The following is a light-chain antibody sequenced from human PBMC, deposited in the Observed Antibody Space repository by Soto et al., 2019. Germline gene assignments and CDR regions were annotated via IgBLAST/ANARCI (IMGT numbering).Light chain of an antibody. Sequence: EIVLTQSPGTLSLSPGERATLSCRASQSVSSRYLAWYQQKPGQAPRLLIYGASSRATGVPDRFSGSGSGTDFHLTIRRLDSGDFGVFFWQAYDRLPFTFGQGTRLEI. CDR2: GAS. V-gene: IGKV3-20*01. J-gene: IGKJ5*01. CDR1: QSVSSRY. CDR3: QAYDRLPFT.